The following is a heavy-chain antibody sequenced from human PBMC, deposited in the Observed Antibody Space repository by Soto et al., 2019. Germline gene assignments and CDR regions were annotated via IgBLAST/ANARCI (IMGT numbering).Heavy chain of an antibody. CDR3: AKDCSSTSCYAHYYYGMDV. CDR2: ITAYNGNT. CDR1: GYTFTSYG. V-gene: IGHV1-18*04. Sequence: ASVKVSCKASGYTFTSYGISWVRQAPGQGLEWMGWITAYNGNTNYAQKLQGRVTMTTDTSTSTAYMELRSLRSDDTAVYYCAKDCSSTSCYAHYYYGMDVWGQGTTVTVSS. J-gene: IGHJ6*02. D-gene: IGHD2-2*01.